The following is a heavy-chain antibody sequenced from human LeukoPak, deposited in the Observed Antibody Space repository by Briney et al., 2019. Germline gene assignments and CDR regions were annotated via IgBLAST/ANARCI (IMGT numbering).Heavy chain of an antibody. CDR3: ARYPYYYDSSGYGAFDY. CDR2: INWNGDST. Sequence: GGSLRLSCAASGFTVSSNYMSWVRQAPGKGLEWVSGINWNGDSTGYADSVKGRFTISRDNAKNSLYLQVNSLRAEDTALYYCARYPYYYDSSGYGAFDYWGQGTLVTVSS. CDR1: GFTVSSNY. J-gene: IGHJ4*02. D-gene: IGHD3-22*01. V-gene: IGHV3-20*04.